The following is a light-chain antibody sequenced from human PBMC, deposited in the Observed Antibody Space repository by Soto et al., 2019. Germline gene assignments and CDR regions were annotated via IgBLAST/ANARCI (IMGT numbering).Light chain of an antibody. CDR1: QSVSSY. CDR3: QQRSNWPLT. CDR2: DAS. J-gene: IGKJ4*01. V-gene: IGKV3-11*01. Sequence: EIVLTQSPATLSLSPGERATLSCRASQSVSSYLAWYQQKPGQAPRLLIYDASNMATGIPARLSGSGSGTDFTLTISSLEPEDFAVYYCQQRSNWPLTFGGGTKVEIK.